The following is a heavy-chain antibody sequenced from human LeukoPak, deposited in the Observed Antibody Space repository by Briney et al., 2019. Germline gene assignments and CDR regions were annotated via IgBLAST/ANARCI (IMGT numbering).Heavy chain of an antibody. CDR1: GDSISSFY. V-gene: IGHV4-59*08. CDR2: IYYSGST. Sequence: SETLSLTCTVSGDSISSFYWSWIRQPPGKGLEWVGYIYYSGSTNYNPSLKSRVTISVDTSKNQFSLKLRSVTAADTAVYYCARLRYCSGGSCYFFDYWGQGTLVTVSS. D-gene: IGHD2-15*01. J-gene: IGHJ4*02. CDR3: ARLRYCSGGSCYFFDY.